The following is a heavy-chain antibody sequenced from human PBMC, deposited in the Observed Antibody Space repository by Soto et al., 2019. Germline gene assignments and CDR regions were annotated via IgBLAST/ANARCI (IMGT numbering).Heavy chain of an antibody. CDR3: ARRRYYYDSSGYYAVAAFDI. D-gene: IGHD3-22*01. CDR2: IYPGDSDT. J-gene: IGHJ3*02. CDR1: GYSFTSYW. Sequence: PGESLKISCKGSGYSFTSYWIGWVRQMPGKGLEWMGIIYPGDSDTRYSPSFQGQVTISADKSISTAYLQWSSLKASDTAMYYCARRRYYYDSSGYYAVAAFDIWGQGXMVTV. V-gene: IGHV5-51*01.